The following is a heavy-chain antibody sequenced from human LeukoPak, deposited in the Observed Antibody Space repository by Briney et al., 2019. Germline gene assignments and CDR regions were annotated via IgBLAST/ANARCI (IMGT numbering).Heavy chain of an antibody. V-gene: IGHV3-30*02. Sequence: QPGGSLRLSCAASGFTFSSYGMHWVRQAPGKGLEWVAFIRYDGSNKYYAGSVKGRFTISRDNSKNTLYLQMNSLRAEDTAVYYCAKDYYDSSGYYWSWGQGTLVTVSS. D-gene: IGHD3-22*01. J-gene: IGHJ5*02. CDR3: AKDYYDSSGYYWS. CDR2: IRYDGSNK. CDR1: GFTFSSYG.